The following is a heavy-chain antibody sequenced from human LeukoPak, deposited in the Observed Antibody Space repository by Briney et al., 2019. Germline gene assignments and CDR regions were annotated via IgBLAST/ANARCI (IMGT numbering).Heavy chain of an antibody. CDR1: GGSFSGYY. J-gene: IGHJ6*02. D-gene: IGHD2-21*02. CDR3: ARGPGSSGDRSPGGMDV. CDR2: INHSGST. Sequence: SETLSLTCAVYGGSFSGYYWSWIRQPPGKGLEWIGEINHSGSTNYNPSLKSRVTISVDTSKNQFSLKLISVTAADTAVYYCARGPGSSGDRSPGGMDVWGQGTTVTVSS. V-gene: IGHV4-34*01.